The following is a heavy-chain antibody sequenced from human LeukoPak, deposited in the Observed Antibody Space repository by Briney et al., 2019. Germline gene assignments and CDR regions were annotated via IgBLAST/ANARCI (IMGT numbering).Heavy chain of an antibody. CDR3: ASVGIAVAGNDAFGI. V-gene: IGHV4-59*01. D-gene: IGHD6-19*01. CDR1: GGSISSYY. CDR2: IYYSGST. Sequence: SETLSLTCTVSGGSISSYYWSWIRQPPGKGLEWIGYIYYSGSTNYNPSLKSRVTISVDTSKNQFSLKLSSVTAADTAVYYCASVGIAVAGNDAFGIWGQGTMVTVSS. J-gene: IGHJ3*02.